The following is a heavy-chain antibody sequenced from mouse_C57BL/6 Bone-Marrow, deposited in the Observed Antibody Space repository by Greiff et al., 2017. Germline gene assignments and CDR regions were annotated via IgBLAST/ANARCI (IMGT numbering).Heavy chain of an antibody. CDR2: IYPTSGRT. D-gene: IGHD4-1*01. CDR3: ARSGPLGRSFDY. V-gene: IGHV1-55*01. J-gene: IGHJ2*01. Sequence: FQLQQPGAELVKPGASVKMSGKAFGYPFTSSWLPWVKRRPGQGLAWIGDIYPTSGRTNYNEKFKSKAILTVDTSSNTAYMQLSSLTSEDPAVFDCARSGPLGRSFDYWGQGTTLTGSS. CDR1: GYPFTSSW.